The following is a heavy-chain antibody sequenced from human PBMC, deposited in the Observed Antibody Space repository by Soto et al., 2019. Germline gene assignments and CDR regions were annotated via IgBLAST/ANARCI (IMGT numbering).Heavy chain of an antibody. CDR3: ARLESMAQFGVVTTNMDV. J-gene: IGHJ6*04. CDR1: GGSISSYY. CDR2: IYYSGST. D-gene: IGHD3-3*01. V-gene: IGHV4-59*08. Sequence: SETLSLTCTVSGGSISSYYWSWIRQPPGKGLEWIGYIYYSGSTNYNPSLKSRVTISVDTSKNQFSLKLSSVTAADTAVYYCARLESMAQFGVVTTNMDVWGKGTSVTVSS.